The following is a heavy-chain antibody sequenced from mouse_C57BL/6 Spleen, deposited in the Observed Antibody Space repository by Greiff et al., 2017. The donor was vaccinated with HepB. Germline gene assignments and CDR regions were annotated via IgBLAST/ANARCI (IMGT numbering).Heavy chain of an antibody. CDR1: GFSLTSYG. V-gene: IGHV2-4*01. CDR3: AKGGNYYYYAMDY. J-gene: IGHJ4*01. CDR2: IWSGGST. D-gene: IGHD2-1*01. Sequence: VKLVESGPGLVQPSQSLSITCTVSGFSLTSYGVHWVRQPPGKGLEWLGVIWSGGSTDYNAAFISRLSISKDNSKSQVFFKMNSLQADDTAIYYCAKGGNYYYYAMDYWGQGTSVTVSS.